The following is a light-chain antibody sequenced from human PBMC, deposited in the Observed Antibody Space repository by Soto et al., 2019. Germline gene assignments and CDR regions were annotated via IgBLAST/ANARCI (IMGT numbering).Light chain of an antibody. CDR1: NGSSSW. Sequence: DSHLTPSPSTLSASVGDRVTIACRSSNGSSSWLAWYQQKPGKAPKLLIYGASSMATGIPYRFSGSGSGTDFTLTINYLQSEDFATYYCQHFGNYPRTFGQGTKVDIK. V-gene: IGKV1-5*01. CDR2: GAS. CDR3: QHFGNYPRT. J-gene: IGKJ1*01.